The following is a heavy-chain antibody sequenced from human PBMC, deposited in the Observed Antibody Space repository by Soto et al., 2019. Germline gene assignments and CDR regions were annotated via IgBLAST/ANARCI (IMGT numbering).Heavy chain of an antibody. CDR2: IYYSGST. J-gene: IGHJ4*02. CDR1: GGSISSGDYY. CDR3: ASDPYYYDSSGYLRFGY. D-gene: IGHD3-22*01. Sequence: SETLSLTCTVSGGSISSGDYYWSWIRQPPGKGLEWIGYIYYSGSTYYNPSLKSRVTISVDTSKNQFSLKLSSVTAADTAVYYCASDPYYYDSSGYLRFGYWGQGTLVTVSS. V-gene: IGHV4-30-4*01.